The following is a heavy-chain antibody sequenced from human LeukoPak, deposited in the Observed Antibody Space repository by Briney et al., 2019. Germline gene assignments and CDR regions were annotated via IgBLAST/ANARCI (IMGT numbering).Heavy chain of an antibody. J-gene: IGHJ4*02. CDR1: GFTVSSNY. CDR2: IYSSGST. D-gene: IGHD3-3*02. V-gene: IGHV3-53*01. CDR3: ARDSSSFPNYFDF. Sequence: GGSLRLSCAASGFTVSSNYMSWVRQAPGQGLEWVSLIYSSGSTFYADSEQGRFTVSRDNSKNTLYLQMNSLRAEDTAMYYCARDSSSFPNYFDFWGQGTLVTVSS.